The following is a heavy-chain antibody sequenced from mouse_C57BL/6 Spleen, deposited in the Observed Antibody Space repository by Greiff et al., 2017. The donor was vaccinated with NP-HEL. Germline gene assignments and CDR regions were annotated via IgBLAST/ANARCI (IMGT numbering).Heavy chain of an antibody. J-gene: IGHJ4*01. V-gene: IGHV1-53*01. CDR1: GYTFTSYW. Sequence: QVQLQQPGPELVKPGASVKLSCKASGYTFTSYWMHWVKQRPGQGLEWIGNINPSNGGTNYNEKFKSKATLTVDKSSSTAYMQLSSLTSEDSAVYYCASPPGDYYAMDYWGQGTSVTVSS. CDR3: ASPPGDYYAMDY. D-gene: IGHD4-1*01. CDR2: INPSNGGT.